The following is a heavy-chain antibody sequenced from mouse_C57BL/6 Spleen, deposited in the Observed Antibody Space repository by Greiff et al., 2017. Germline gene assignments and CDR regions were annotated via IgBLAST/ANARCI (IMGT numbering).Heavy chain of an antibody. CDR3: KAQAPYYFDY. CDR1: GYTFTSYW. CDR2: IDPSDSYT. D-gene: IGHD3-2*02. J-gene: IGHJ2*01. Sequence: QVQLQQPGAELVKPGASVKLSCKASGYTFTSYWMQWVKQRPGQGLEWIGEIDPSDSYTNYNQKFKGKATLTVDTSSSTAYMQLSSLTSEDSAVYYCKAQAPYYFDYWGQGTTLTVSS. V-gene: IGHV1-50*01.